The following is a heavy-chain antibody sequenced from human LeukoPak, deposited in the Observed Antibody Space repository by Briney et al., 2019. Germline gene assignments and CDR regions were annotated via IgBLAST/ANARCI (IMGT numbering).Heavy chain of an antibody. V-gene: IGHV3-7*01. D-gene: IGHD3-10*01. Sequence: GESLRLSCAASGFTFTTYWMTWVRQAPGKGLEWVASINQDGTEKYYVDSVKGRFTISRDNAKNSLYLQMNSLRVEDTAVFYCAKVAKYYYGSETYYFFEHWGQGTPVTASS. CDR1: GFTFTTYW. CDR2: INQDGTEK. J-gene: IGHJ4*02. CDR3: AKVAKYYYGSETYYFFEH.